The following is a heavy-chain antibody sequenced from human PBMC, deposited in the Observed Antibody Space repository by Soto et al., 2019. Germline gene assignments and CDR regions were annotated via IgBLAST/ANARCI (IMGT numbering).Heavy chain of an antibody. V-gene: IGHV3-13*01. CDR2: IGTAGDT. J-gene: IGHJ6*03. D-gene: IGHD6-13*01. CDR1: GFTFSSYD. CDR3: ARVAVQQLAYYYYYMDV. Sequence: GGSLRLSCAASGFTFSSYDMHWVRQATGKGLEWVSAIGTAGDTYYPGSVKGRFTISRENAKNSLYLQMNSLRAEDTAVYYCARVAVQQLAYYYYYMDVWGKGTTVTVSS.